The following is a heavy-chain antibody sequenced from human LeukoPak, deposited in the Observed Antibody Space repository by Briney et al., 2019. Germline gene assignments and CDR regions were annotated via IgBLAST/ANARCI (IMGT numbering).Heavy chain of an antibody. V-gene: IGHV4-34*01. Sequence: PSETLSLTCAVYGGSFSGYYWSWIRQPPGKGLEWIGEINHSGSTNYNPSLKSRVTISVDTSKNQFSLKLSPVTAADTAVYYCRLLWFGELPNDYWGQGTLVTVSS. CDR3: RLLWFGELPNDY. J-gene: IGHJ4*02. D-gene: IGHD3-10*01. CDR1: GGSFSGYY. CDR2: INHSGST.